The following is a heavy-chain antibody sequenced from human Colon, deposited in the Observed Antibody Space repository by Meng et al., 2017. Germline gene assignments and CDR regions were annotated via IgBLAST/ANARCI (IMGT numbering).Heavy chain of an antibody. V-gene: IGHV1-69*08. D-gene: IGHD7-27*01. Sequence: QIHLVQAGAEVKKPGSSVKVSCKPSGGTLNTYNIHWVRQAPGQGLEWMGRIIPILGTPKYAQTFQDRVSISADKSTNTVFMELTSLRFEDTAVYFCSLGPNFDFWGQGTQVTVSS. CDR1: GGTLNTYN. J-gene: IGHJ4*02. CDR3: SLGPNFDF. CDR2: IIPILGTP.